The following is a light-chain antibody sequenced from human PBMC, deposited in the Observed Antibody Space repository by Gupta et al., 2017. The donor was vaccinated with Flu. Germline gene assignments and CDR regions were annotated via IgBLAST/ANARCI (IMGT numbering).Light chain of an antibody. Sequence: QSALTQPASVSGSPGQSITISCTGTSSDVGGYNYVSWYQQHPGKDPKLRMYEVSNRPSGVSNRFYGSKSGNKDSPIISGLQAEDEADDYCSSYTSSSTWVFGGGTKLTVL. CDR1: SSDVGGYNY. CDR2: EVS. V-gene: IGLV2-14*01. CDR3: SSYTSSSTWV. J-gene: IGLJ3*02.